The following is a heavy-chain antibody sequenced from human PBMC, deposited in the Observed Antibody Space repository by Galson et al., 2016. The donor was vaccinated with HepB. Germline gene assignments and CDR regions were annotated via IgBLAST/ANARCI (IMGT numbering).Heavy chain of an antibody. J-gene: IGHJ4*02. CDR2: ISYDGSNK. Sequence: SLRLSCAASGFTFSNYAMHWVRQAPGKGLEWVAVISYDGSNKYYADSVKGRFTISRDNSKNTLYLQMNSLRAEDTAVYYCAKDQGILTGYFGHWGQGTLVTVSS. V-gene: IGHV3-30*04. CDR1: GFTFSNYA. CDR3: AKDQGILTGYFGH. D-gene: IGHD3-9*01.